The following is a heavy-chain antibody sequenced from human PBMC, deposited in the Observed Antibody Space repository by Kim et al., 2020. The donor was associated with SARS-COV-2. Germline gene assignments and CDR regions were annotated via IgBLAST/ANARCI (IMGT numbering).Heavy chain of an antibody. CDR2: ISPSGSTI. V-gene: IGHV3-11*01. CDR3: ARDWDPRYCCYLNCIFGDEVVVAAHFDF. CDR1: GFTFSNYY. J-gene: IGHJ4*02. Sequence: GGSLRLSCAASGFTFSNYYMSWIRQVPGKGLEWVSYISPSGSTIYYADSVEGRFTISRDNAKNSLALQMNSLRAEDTAVYYCARDWDPRYCCYLNCIFGDEVVVAAHFDFWGQGTLVTVSS. D-gene: IGHD2-15*01.